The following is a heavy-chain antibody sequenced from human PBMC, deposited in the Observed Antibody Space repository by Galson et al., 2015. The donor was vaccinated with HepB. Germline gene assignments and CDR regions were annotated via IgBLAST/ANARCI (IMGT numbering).Heavy chain of an antibody. J-gene: IGHJ6*03. V-gene: IGHV3-30*03. CDR1: GFTFSGYV. CDR3: VRGEYCSSGSCGGVVNHMDV. Sequence: SLRLSCAASGFTFSGYVMHWVRQAPGKGLEWVAIILNDGRNKYYADSVKGRFTISRDNSKNTLYLQMTSLRTEDTAVFYCVRGEYCSSGSCGGVVNHMDVWGKGTTVTVSS. CDR2: ILNDGRNK. D-gene: IGHD2-15*01.